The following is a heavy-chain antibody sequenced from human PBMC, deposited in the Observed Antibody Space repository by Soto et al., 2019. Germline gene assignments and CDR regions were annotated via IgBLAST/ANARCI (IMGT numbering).Heavy chain of an antibody. CDR2: IYYTGST. V-gene: IGHV4-59*08. J-gene: IGHJ5*02. Sequence: SETLSLTCTVFGGSINSYYWSWIRQPPGKGLEWIGQIYYTGSTNYNPSLKGRVTISVDRSKNQFSLRLSSVTAADTAVYYCAMAKTTSYNWFDPWGQGTLVTVSS. D-gene: IGHD1-7*01. CDR1: GGSINSYY. CDR3: AMAKTTSYNWFDP.